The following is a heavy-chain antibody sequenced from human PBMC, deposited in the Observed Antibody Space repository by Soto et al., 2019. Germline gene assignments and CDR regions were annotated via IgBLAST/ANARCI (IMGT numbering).Heavy chain of an antibody. CDR3: ARGRVYYYDSSGYRERNYFDY. J-gene: IGHJ4*02. D-gene: IGHD3-22*01. CDR1: GFTFSSYA. CDR2: ISYDGSNK. V-gene: IGHV3-30-3*01. Sequence: GGSLRLSCAASGFTFSSYAMHWVRQAPGKGLEWVAVISYDGSNKYYAGSVKGRFTISRDNSKNTLYLQMNSLRAEDTAVYYCARGRVYYYDSSGYRERNYFDYWGQGTLVTVSS.